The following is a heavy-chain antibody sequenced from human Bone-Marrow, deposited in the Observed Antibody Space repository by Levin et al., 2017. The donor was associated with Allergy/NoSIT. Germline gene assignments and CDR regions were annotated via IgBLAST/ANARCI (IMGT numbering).Heavy chain of an antibody. Sequence: LSQTLSLTCTVSGDSISSGGYYWTWIRQHPGKGLEWIGYVFHSGTTHYNPSLQSRITLSVDTSKNQFSLKLTSVTAADTAIYYCAREVHYGSGKEYYYYYYADVWGKGTTVAVSS. CDR1: GDSISSGGYY. D-gene: IGHD3-10*01. CDR3: AREVHYGSGKEYYYYYYADV. J-gene: IGHJ6*03. V-gene: IGHV4-31*03. CDR2: VFHSGTT.